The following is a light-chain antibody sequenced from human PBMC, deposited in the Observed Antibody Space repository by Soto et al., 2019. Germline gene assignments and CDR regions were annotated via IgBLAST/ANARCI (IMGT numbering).Light chain of an antibody. V-gene: IGKV4-1*01. CDR2: WAS. Sequence: DIVMTQSPDSLAVSLGERATINCKSSQSILYSSNNKNYLTWYQQKPGQPPKFLIYWASTRESGVPDRFSGSGSGTDFTLTISSLQAEDVAVYYCQQYYDTPYTFGQGTKLEIK. CDR1: QSILYSSNNKNY. CDR3: QQYYDTPYT. J-gene: IGKJ2*01.